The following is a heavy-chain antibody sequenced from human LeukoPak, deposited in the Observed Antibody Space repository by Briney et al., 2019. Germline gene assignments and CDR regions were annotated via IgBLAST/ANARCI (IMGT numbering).Heavy chain of an antibody. CDR2: ISSSSSYI. Sequence: GGSLRLSCAASRFTFSSYSMNWVRQAPGKGLEWVSSISSSSSYIYYADSVKGRFTISRDNPKNTLYLQMNSLRAEDTAVYYCARDIVGGHYFDYWGQGTVVTVSS. J-gene: IGHJ4*02. CDR1: RFTFSSYS. V-gene: IGHV3-21*04. D-gene: IGHD1-26*01. CDR3: ARDIVGGHYFDY.